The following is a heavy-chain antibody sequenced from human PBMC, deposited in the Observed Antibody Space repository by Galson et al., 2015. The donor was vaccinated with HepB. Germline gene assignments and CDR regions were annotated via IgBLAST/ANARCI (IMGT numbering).Heavy chain of an antibody. Sequence: SVKVSCKASGYTFTSYGISWVRQAPGQGLEWMGWISAYNGNTNYAQKLQGRVTMTTDTSTSTAYMELRSLRSDDTAVYYCARGSSTIFGVVIIGPFDYWGQGTLVTVSS. D-gene: IGHD3-3*01. CDR2: ISAYNGNT. V-gene: IGHV1-18*01. CDR1: GYTFTSYG. J-gene: IGHJ4*02. CDR3: ARGSSTIFGVVIIGPFDY.